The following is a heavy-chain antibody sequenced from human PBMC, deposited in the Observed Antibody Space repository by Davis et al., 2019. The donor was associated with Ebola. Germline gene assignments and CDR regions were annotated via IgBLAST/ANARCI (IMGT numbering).Heavy chain of an antibody. Sequence: PGGSLRLSCAASAFTFSSYSMNWVRQAPGKGLEWVSSISSGSSYIYYADSVKGRFTISRDNAKNSLYLQMNSLRAEDTAVYYCARGGAEDYWGQGSLVTVSS. CDR2: ISSGSSYI. D-gene: IGHD3-10*01. V-gene: IGHV3-21*01. CDR3: ARGGAEDY. J-gene: IGHJ4*02. CDR1: AFTFSSYS.